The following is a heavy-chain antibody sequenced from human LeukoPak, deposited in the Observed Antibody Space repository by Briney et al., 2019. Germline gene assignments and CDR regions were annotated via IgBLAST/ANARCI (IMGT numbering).Heavy chain of an antibody. CDR1: GYTFTSYA. V-gene: IGHV1-3*01. J-gene: IGHJ5*02. D-gene: IGHD3-10*01. Sequence: ASAKVSCKASGYTFTSYAMHWVRQAPGQRLEWMGWINAGNGNTKYSQKFQGRVTITRDTSASTAYMELSSLRSEDTAVYYCARNPHFGEAIFDPWGQGTLVTVSS. CDR2: INAGNGNT. CDR3: ARNPHFGEAIFDP.